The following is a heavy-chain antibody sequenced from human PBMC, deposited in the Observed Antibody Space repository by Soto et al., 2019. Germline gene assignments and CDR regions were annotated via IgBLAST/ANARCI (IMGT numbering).Heavy chain of an antibody. Sequence: QVQLVQSGAEVKKPGSSVKVSCKASGGTFSSYAISWVRQAPGQGLEWLGGIIPIFGTANYAQKFQGRVTITADESTSTAYMELSSLRSEDTAVYYCARATSKLARPYYYYGMDVWGQGTTVTVSS. D-gene: IGHD6-13*01. V-gene: IGHV1-69*01. CDR3: ARATSKLARPYYYYGMDV. CDR1: GGTFSSYA. J-gene: IGHJ6*02. CDR2: IIPIFGTA.